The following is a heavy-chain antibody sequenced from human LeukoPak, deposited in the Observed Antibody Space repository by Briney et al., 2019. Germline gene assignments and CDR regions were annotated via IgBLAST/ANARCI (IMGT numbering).Heavy chain of an antibody. J-gene: IGHJ4*02. CDR1: GFTFSSYG. CDR3: ARSRGSSGLDY. D-gene: IGHD6-19*01. Sequence: GSLRLSCAASGFTFSSYGMHWVRPAPGKGLGWVAVIWYDGSNKYYADSVKGRFTISRDNSKNTLYLQMNSLRAEDTAVYYCARSRGSSGLDYWGQGTLVTVSS. V-gene: IGHV3-33*01. CDR2: IWYDGSNK.